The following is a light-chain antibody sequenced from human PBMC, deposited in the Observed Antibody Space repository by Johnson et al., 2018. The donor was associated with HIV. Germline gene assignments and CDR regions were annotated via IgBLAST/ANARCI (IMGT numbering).Light chain of an antibody. Sequence: QSVLTQSPSVSAAPGQKVTISCSGSSSNIGNNYVSWYQQLPGTAPKLLIYDNNKRPSGIPDRFSGSKSGTSATLGITGLQTGDGADYYCGTWDSSLSAGVFGTGTKVTVL. V-gene: IGLV1-51*01. CDR2: DNN. CDR3: GTWDSSLSAGV. CDR1: SSNIGNNY. J-gene: IGLJ1*01.